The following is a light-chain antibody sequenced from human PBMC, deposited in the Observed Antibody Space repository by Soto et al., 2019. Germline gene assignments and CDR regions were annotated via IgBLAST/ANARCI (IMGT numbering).Light chain of an antibody. J-gene: IGLJ1*01. CDR3: SSYTSSSTLV. V-gene: IGLV2-14*01. CDR2: GVS. CDR1: SSDVGNYNY. Sequence: QSVLTQPASVSGSPGQSITISCTGTSSDVGNYNYVSWYQHHPGKAPKLLISGVSNRPSGISNRFSGSKSGNTASLTISGLQAEDEADYYCSSYTSSSTLVFGTGTKVTVL.